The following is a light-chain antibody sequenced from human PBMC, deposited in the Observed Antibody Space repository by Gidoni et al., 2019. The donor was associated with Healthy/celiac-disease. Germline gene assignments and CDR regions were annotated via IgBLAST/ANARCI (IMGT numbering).Light chain of an antibody. CDR1: QSLLHSNGYNY. V-gene: IGKV2-28*01. J-gene: IGKJ4*01. CDR3: MRALRTPLT. CDR2: LGS. Sequence: DILTPQPPLPSPVTPGEPAPISCRSSQSLLHSNGYNYLDWYLQKPEQSPQLLIYLGSNRASGVPDRFSGSGSSADFTLKISRVEAEDVGVYCCMRALRTPLTFXGXTKVEIK.